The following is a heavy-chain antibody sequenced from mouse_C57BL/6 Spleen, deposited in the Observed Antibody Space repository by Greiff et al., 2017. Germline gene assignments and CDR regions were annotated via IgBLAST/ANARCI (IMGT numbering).Heavy chain of an antibody. J-gene: IGHJ3*01. CDR3: TLPGGGSSQRGGFFFAY. CDR1: GFNIKDYY. V-gene: IGHV14-1*01. CDR2: IDPEDGDT. Sequence: EVQGVESGAELVRPGASVKLSCTASGFNIKDYYMHWVKQRPEQGLEWIGRIDPEDGDTEYAPKFQGKATMTADASSNTAYLQLSSLTSEDTADYYCTLPGGGSSQRGGFFFAYWGQGTLVTVSA. D-gene: IGHD1-1*01.